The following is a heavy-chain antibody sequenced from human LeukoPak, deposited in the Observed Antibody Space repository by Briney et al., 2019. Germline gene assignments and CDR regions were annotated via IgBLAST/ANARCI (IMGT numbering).Heavy chain of an antibody. V-gene: IGHV3-33*01. CDR2: IWYDGSNK. J-gene: IGHJ4*02. D-gene: IGHD3-10*01. CDR3: ARDPRITMVRYVFDY. Sequence: PGGSLRLSCAASGFTSSSYGMHWVRQAPGKGLEWVAVIWYDGSNKYYADSVKGRFTISRDNSKNTLYLQMNSLRAEDTAVYYCARDPRITMVRYVFDYWGQGTLVTVSS. CDR1: GFTSSSYG.